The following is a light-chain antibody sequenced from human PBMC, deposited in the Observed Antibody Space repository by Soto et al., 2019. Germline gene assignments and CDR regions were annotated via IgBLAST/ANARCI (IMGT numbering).Light chain of an antibody. CDR1: QGVSNY. CDR2: AAS. J-gene: IGKJ4*01. Sequence: DIQMTQSPSSLSASVGDRVTITCRASQGVSNYLAWYQQKPGKVPKLLIYAASTLQSGVPSRFSGSGYGTNFSLTISSLQPEDVATYFCEKYHSAPLTFGGGTKVEVK. V-gene: IGKV1-27*01. CDR3: EKYHSAPLT.